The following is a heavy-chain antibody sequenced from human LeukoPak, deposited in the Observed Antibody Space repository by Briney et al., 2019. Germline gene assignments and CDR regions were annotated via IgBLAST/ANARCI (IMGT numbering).Heavy chain of an antibody. CDR1: SGSISTSNYY. D-gene: IGHD5-18*01. J-gene: IGHJ6*04. CDR2: INHSGST. V-gene: IGHV4-39*07. Sequence: SETLSLTCTVSSGSISTSNYYWSWIRQPPGKGLEWIGEINHSGSTNYNPSLKSRVTISVDTSKNQFSLKLSSVTAADTAVYYCARSFPMVTEDVWGKGTTVTVSS. CDR3: ARSFPMVTEDV.